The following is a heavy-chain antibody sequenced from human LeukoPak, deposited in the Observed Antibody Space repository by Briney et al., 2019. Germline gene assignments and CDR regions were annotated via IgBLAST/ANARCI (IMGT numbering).Heavy chain of an antibody. Sequence: GGSLKISCQGSGSTFTNYSIGWVRQLQGKGLEWMGLIYPDDSDTRYSPSFQGQVTISADKSISTAYLQWSSLKASDTAMYYCAIGGDSTASCYRCFDYWGQGTLVTVSS. CDR1: GSTFTNYS. J-gene: IGHJ4*02. CDR3: AIGGDSTASCYRCFDY. V-gene: IGHV5-51*01. CDR2: IYPDDSDT. D-gene: IGHD2-2*02.